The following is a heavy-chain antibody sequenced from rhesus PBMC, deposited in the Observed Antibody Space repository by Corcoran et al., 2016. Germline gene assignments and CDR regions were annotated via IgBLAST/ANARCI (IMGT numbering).Heavy chain of an antibody. CDR1: GGAISDYYY. D-gene: IGHD6-31*01. J-gene: IGHJ4*01. Sequence: QVQLQESGPGLVKPSETLSLTCAVSGGAISDYYYWSWIRQSPGKGLEWSGSLYGSTGSNYLNPSLKGRVTLSIDTSKNHFSLRLRSVTGADTAVYYCATLGGRSGWYGSDDSWGQGVLVTVSS. CDR3: ATLGGRSGWYGSDDS. V-gene: IGHV4S14*01. CDR2: LYGSTGSN.